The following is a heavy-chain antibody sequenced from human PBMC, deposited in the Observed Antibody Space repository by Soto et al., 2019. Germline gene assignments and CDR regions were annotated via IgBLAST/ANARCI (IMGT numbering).Heavy chain of an antibody. CDR3: ASLYYYYYLDV. CDR2: IHYSGST. Sequence: QGQLQESGPGLVRPSETLSLTCTVSGASITSYYWSCIRQSSGKGLEWIGYIHYSGSTNYNPSLERQVTLSIDPSESQFSLRLRTVTAADTAVYHRASLYYYYYLDVWGNGTADTVSS. V-gene: IGHV4-59*12. J-gene: IGHJ6*03. CDR1: GASITSYY.